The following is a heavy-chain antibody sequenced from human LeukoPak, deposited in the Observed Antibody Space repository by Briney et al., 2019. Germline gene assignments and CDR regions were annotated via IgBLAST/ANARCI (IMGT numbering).Heavy chain of an antibody. CDR1: GYTFTIYY. V-gene: IGHV1-46*01. CDR3: ARDSSSSSVDY. J-gene: IGHJ4*02. Sequence: ASVKVSCKASGYTFTIYYMHWVRQAPGQGLEWMGIINPSGGSTASAQKFQGRVTMTRDTSTNTVYMELSSLRSEDTAVYYCARDSSSSSVDYWGQGTLVTVSS. CDR2: INPSGGST. D-gene: IGHD6-13*01.